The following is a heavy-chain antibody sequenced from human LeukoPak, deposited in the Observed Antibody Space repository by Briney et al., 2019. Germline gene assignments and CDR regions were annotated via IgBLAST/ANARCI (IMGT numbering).Heavy chain of an antibody. V-gene: IGHV3-48*02. CDR3: ARDNDWAFDY. CDR1: GFPFSSYV. Sequence: GGSLRLSCAASGFPFSSYVMSWVRPAPGKGLEWVSYINHNGETIYYPDFVKGRFTISRDNAKNSLYLQMNSLRDEDTAVYYCARDNDWAFDYWGQGTLVTVSS. D-gene: IGHD3-9*01. CDR2: INHNGETI. J-gene: IGHJ4*02.